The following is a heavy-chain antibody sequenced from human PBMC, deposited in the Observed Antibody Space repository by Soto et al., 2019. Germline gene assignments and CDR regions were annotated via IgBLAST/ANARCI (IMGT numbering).Heavy chain of an antibody. D-gene: IGHD2-15*01. CDR3: ARDGRVAAKFRYYMDV. Sequence: SETLSLTSAVYGGSFSGYYWSWIRQPPGKGLEWIGEINHSGSTNYNPSLKSRVTISVDTSKNQFSLKLSSVTAADTAVYYCARDGRVAAKFRYYMDVWGKGTTVTVSS. CDR2: INHSGST. CDR1: GGSFSGYY. J-gene: IGHJ6*03. V-gene: IGHV4-34*01.